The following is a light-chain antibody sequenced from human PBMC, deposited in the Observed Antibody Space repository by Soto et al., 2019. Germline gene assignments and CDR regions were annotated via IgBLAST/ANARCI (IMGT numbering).Light chain of an antibody. CDR3: QQYNSYSRT. Sequence: DIQMTQSPSTLSASVGDRVTITCRASQSISSWLAWYQQKPGKAPKLLIYDASSLESGVPSRFGGSGSGTEFSLTISSLQPDDFATYYCQQYNSYSRTFGQGTTVEIK. CDR2: DAS. V-gene: IGKV1-5*01. CDR1: QSISSW. J-gene: IGKJ1*01.